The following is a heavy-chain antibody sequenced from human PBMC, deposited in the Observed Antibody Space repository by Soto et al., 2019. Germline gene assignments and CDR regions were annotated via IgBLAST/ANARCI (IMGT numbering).Heavy chain of an antibody. CDR3: AKLGVAGTDFDY. Sequence: GGSLRLSCAASGFTFSSYGMHWVRQAPGKGLEWVAVISYDGSNKYYADSVKGRFTISRDNSKNTLYLQMNSLRAEDTAVYYSAKLGVAGTDFDYWGQGTLVTVSS. D-gene: IGHD6-19*01. CDR1: GFTFSSYG. J-gene: IGHJ4*02. V-gene: IGHV3-30*18. CDR2: ISYDGSNK.